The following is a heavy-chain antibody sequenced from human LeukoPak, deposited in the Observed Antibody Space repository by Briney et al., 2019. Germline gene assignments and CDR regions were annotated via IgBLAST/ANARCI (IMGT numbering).Heavy chain of an antibody. V-gene: IGHV1-2*06. CDR1: GYTFTGYY. D-gene: IGHD4-23*01. CDR2: INPNSGGT. CDR3: ARGGNRRGYDAFDI. J-gene: IGHJ3*02. Sequence: ASVKVSFKASGYTFTGYYMHWVRQAPGQGLEWMGRINPNSGGTNYAQKFQGRVTMTRDTSISTAYMERSRLRSDDTAVYYCARGGNRRGYDAFDIWGQGTMVTVSS.